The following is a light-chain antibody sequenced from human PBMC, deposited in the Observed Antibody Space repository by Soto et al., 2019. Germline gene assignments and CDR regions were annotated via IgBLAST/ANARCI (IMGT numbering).Light chain of an antibody. CDR1: SSDVGGYNY. J-gene: IGLJ1*01. V-gene: IGLV2-14*03. CDR2: DVS. CDR3: CSYTTSNTRQIV. Sequence: QSVLTQPASVSGSPRQSITLSCTDTSSDVGGYNYVSWYQHHPGKAPKLMIYDVSNRPSGVSNRFSGSKSGNTASLTISGLQPEDEADYYCCSYTTSNTRQIVFGTGTKVTVL.